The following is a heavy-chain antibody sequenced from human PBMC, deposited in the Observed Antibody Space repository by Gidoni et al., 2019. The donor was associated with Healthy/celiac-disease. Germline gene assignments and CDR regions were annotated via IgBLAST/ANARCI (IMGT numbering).Heavy chain of an antibody. D-gene: IGHD6-13*01. V-gene: IGHV3-74*01. CDR3: ARVIAAAGTGYFQH. CDR1: GFTFRSYW. CDR2: INSDGSST. Sequence: VQLVESGGGLVQPGGSLRLSCAASGFTFRSYWMHWVRQAPGKGLGWVSRINSDGSSTSYADSVKGRFTISRDNAKNTLYLQRNSLRAEDTAVYYCARVIAAAGTGYFQHWGQGTLVTVSS. J-gene: IGHJ1*01.